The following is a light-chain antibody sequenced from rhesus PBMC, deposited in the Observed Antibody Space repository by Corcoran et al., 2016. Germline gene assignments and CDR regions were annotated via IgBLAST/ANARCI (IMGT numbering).Light chain of an antibody. Sequence: QAALTQPRSVSGSPGQSVTISCTGTSSDIGGYNYVSWYQHHPGAAPQLMIYEVTKRPSGVSDRFSGSKSGNTASLTISGLQAEDEADYFCCSYAGSNTLYIFGIGTRLTVL. CDR2: EVT. J-gene: IGLJ1*01. CDR1: SSDIGGYNY. V-gene: IGLV2-32*02. CDR3: CSYAGSNTLYI.